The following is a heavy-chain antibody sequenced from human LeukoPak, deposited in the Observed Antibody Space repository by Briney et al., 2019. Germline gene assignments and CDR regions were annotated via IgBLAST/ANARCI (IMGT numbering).Heavy chain of an antibody. J-gene: IGHJ4*02. CDR1: GGSISSCY. V-gene: IGHV4-59*08. CDR3: ARHGVPPLWLGELLLSSYFDY. D-gene: IGHD3-10*01. CDR2: FYYSWCT. Sequence: SETLSLICTVCGGSISSCYWSWIRHPPGEGLECLGYFYYSWCTNYNPSLKGRVTISVDTSKNHFSLKLSSATAADTAVYYCARHGVPPLWLGELLLSSYFDYWGQGTLVTVSA.